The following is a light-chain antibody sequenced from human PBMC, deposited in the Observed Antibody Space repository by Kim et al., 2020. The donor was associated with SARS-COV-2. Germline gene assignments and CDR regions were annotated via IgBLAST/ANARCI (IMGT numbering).Light chain of an antibody. J-gene: IGLJ3*02. CDR2: EVS. V-gene: IGLV2-8*01. CDR1: FSDIGRYDY. CDR3: SSYTDSNTLM. Sequence: QSALTQPPSASGSPGQSVTLSCTGTFSDIGRYDYVSWYQIHPGRAPKLIIYEVSRRPSGVPDRFSGSKSGNTASLTVSGLRAEDEAVYYCSSYTDSNTLMFGGGTQLTVL.